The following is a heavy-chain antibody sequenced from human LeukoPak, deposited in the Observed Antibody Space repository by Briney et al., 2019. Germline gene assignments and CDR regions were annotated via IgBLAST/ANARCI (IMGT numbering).Heavy chain of an antibody. CDR1: GFTFNIYE. CDR2: ISSSGSSI. CDR3: ARDDYGGTPYSPDY. V-gene: IGHV3-48*03. Sequence: GGSLRLSCAASGFTFNIYEMNWVRQAPGKGLEWVSYISSSGSSIYYADSVKGRFTISRDNAKNSLFLQMNSLRAEDTAVYYCARDDYGGTPYSPDYWGQGTLVTVSS. J-gene: IGHJ4*02. D-gene: IGHD4-23*01.